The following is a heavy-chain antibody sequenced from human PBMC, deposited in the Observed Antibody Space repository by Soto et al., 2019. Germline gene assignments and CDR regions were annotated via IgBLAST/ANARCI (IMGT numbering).Heavy chain of an antibody. J-gene: IGHJ3*02. CDR2: IHSGGAS. Sequence: SGFTFSSQAMTWVRQAPGKGLEWVSVIHSGGASYYTDSVRGRFTISRDNSKNTLYLQMNSLRAEDTAVYYYASHYFDSNGYYHDAFDIWGQGTMVTVS. D-gene: IGHD3-22*01. CDR3: ASHYFDSNGYYHDAFDI. V-gene: IGHV3-66*04. CDR1: GFTFSSQA.